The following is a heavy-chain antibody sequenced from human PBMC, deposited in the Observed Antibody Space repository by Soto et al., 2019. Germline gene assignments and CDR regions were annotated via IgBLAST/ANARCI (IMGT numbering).Heavy chain of an antibody. CDR3: ARWDYGDYARFDY. Sequence: QVQLVQSGAEVKKPGASVKVSCKASGYTFTSHDINWVRQATGQGLEWMGWMNPNSGNTGYAQKFRGRATMTRNTSISTAYMELSSLRSEDTAVYYCARWDYGDYARFDYWGQGTLVTVSS. CDR1: GYTFTSHD. D-gene: IGHD4-17*01. J-gene: IGHJ4*02. V-gene: IGHV1-8*01. CDR2: MNPNSGNT.